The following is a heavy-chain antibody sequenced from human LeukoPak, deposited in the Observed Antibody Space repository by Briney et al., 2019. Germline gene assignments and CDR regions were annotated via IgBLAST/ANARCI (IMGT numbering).Heavy chain of an antibody. CDR2: INPNSGGT. CDR3: ARGDSSGYYYVWFDY. CDR1: GYTFTGYY. Sequence: ASVKVSCKSSGYTFTGYYMHWLRQAPGQGLEWMGWINPNSGGTNYAQKFQGRVTMTRDTSISTAYMELSRLRSDDTAGYYCARGDSSGYYYVWFDYWGQGTLVTVSS. J-gene: IGHJ4*02. D-gene: IGHD3-22*01. V-gene: IGHV1-2*02.